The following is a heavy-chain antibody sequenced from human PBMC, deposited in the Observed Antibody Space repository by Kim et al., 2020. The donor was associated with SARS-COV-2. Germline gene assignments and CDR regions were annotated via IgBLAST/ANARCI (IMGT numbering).Heavy chain of an antibody. V-gene: IGHV3-23*01. J-gene: IGHJ4*02. CDR2: IRGNGVNT. Sequence: GGSLRLSCTASGFTLNTYAMSWVRQAPGKGLEWISAIRGNGVNTYYTDSVRGRFTISRDNSKNTLYLQLNNLRAEDTAVYYCAMRTDITSSSNSWGQGTLVTVSS. CDR1: GFTLNTYA. D-gene: IGHD3-9*01. CDR3: AMRTDITSSSNS.